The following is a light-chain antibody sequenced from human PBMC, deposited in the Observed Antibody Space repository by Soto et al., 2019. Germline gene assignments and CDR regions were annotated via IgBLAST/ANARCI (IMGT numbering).Light chain of an antibody. CDR3: DSYTASSTYV. Sequence: QSVLTQPPSVSGSPGQSVTISCTGTTSDAGSYNRVSWYQQTPGTAPKLIIYDVGSRPSGVPDRFSGSKSGNTASLTISGLQAEDEADYYCDSYTASSTYVFGTGTKVTVL. J-gene: IGLJ1*01. CDR1: TSDAGSYNR. CDR2: DVG. V-gene: IGLV2-18*02.